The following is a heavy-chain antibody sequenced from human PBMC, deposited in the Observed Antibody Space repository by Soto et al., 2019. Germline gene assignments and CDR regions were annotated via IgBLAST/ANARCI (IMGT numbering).Heavy chain of an antibody. CDR3: ARGWPRVYGDPPYYFDY. Sequence: SETLSLTCTVSGGSISSYYWSWIRQPPGKGLEWIGYIYYSGSTYYNPSLKSRVTISVDTSKNQFSLKLSSVTAADTAVYYCARGWPRVYGDPPYYFDYWGQGTLVTVSS. CDR2: IYYSGST. D-gene: IGHD4-17*01. J-gene: IGHJ4*02. CDR1: GGSISSYY. V-gene: IGHV4-59*12.